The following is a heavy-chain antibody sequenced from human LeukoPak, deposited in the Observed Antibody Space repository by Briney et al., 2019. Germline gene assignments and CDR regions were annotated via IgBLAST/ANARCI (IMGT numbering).Heavy chain of an antibody. CDR2: VSYSGST. CDR1: GGSISSYY. D-gene: IGHD6-19*01. J-gene: IGHJ2*01. V-gene: IGHV4-59*08. CDR3: ARHRSSGWYQSVRYWYFDL. Sequence: SETLSLTCTVSGGSISSYYWSWVRQPPGKGLEWIGYVSYSGSTDYNPSLKSRVTISVDTSKNQFSLKLSSVTAADTAVYYCARHRSSGWYQSVRYWYFDLWGRGTLVTVSS.